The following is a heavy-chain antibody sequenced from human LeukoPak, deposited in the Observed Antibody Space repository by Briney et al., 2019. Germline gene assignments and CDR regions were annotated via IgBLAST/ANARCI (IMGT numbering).Heavy chain of an antibody. CDR2: IYTSGST. V-gene: IGHV4-4*07. CDR1: GGSISSYY. CDR3: ATSAVAATIDYFDY. Sequence: SETLSLTCTVSGGSISSYYWSWIRQPAGRGLEWIGRIYTSGSTNYNPSLKSRVTMSVDTPKNQFSLKLSSVTAADTAVYYCATSAVAATIDYFDYWGQGTLVTVSS. J-gene: IGHJ4*02. D-gene: IGHD6-19*01.